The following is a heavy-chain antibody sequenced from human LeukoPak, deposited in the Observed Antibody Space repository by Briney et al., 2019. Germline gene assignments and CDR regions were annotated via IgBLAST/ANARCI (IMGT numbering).Heavy chain of an antibody. V-gene: IGHV4-30-4*08. CDR1: GGSISSGDFY. CDR2: IYYSGST. J-gene: IGHJ5*02. Sequence: PSQTLSLTCTVSGGSISSGDFYWSWIRQPPGKGLEWIGYIYYSGSTYYNPSLKSRITMSVDTSKNHFSLELTSVTAADTAVYYCARGRGQWGNWFDPWGQGTLVTVSS. D-gene: IGHD3-16*01. CDR3: ARGRGQWGNWFDP.